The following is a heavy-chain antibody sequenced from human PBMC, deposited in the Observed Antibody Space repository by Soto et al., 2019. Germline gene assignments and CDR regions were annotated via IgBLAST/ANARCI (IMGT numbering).Heavy chain of an antibody. CDR2: IDYSGST. CDR3: ASTLVQPDYCSSASCPLDY. D-gene: IGHD2-2*01. Sequence: SETLSLTCSVSGDSVSSGSNYWSWIRQPPGKGLEWIGYIDYSGSTNYNSSLKSRVTISVDTSKNQFSLKLSSVTAADTAVYYCASTLVQPDYCSSASCPLDYWGQGTLVTVSS. CDR1: GDSVSSGSNY. J-gene: IGHJ4*02. V-gene: IGHV4-61*01.